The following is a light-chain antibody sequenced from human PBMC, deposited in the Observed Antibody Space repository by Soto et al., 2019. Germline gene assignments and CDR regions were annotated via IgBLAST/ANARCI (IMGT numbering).Light chain of an antibody. V-gene: IGKV3-20*01. CDR2: GAS. CDR1: QSVSSSY. J-gene: IGKJ1*01. CDR3: QQYGGSPWT. Sequence: EIVLTQSPGTLSLSPGERATLSCRASQSVSSSYLAWYQQKPGQAPRPLIYGASSRAIGIPDRFSGSESGTDFTLTISRLEPEDFAVYYCQQYGGSPWTFGQGTKV.